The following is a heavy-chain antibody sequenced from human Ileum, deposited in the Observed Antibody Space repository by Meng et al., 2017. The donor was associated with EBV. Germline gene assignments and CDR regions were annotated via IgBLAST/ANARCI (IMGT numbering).Heavy chain of an antibody. Sequence: VCLVEAGGGLVQPGGSLRVSCAASGFTFSIYDMTWVRQAPGKGLEWASSISGSGGDTYYADSVKGRFTIARDNSKNTLYLQMDSLRAEDTAVYYCGKDDERVRGPEPWGQGTLVTVSS. V-gene: IGHV3-23*04. CDR2: ISGSGGDT. CDR1: GFTFSIYD. D-gene: IGHD1-14*01. CDR3: GKDDERVRGPEP. J-gene: IGHJ4*02.